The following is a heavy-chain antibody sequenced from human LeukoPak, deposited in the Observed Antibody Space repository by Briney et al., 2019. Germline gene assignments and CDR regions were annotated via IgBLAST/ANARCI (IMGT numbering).Heavy chain of an antibody. CDR2: IYHSGST. Sequence: SQTLSLTCAVSGGPISSGGYSWSWIRQPPGKGLEWIGYIYHSGSTYYNPSLKSRVTISVDRSKNQFSLKLSSVTAADTAVYYCARVDIVATIIDYWGQGTLVTVSS. J-gene: IGHJ4*02. D-gene: IGHD5-12*01. CDR3: ARVDIVATIIDY. V-gene: IGHV4-30-2*01. CDR1: GGPISSGGYS.